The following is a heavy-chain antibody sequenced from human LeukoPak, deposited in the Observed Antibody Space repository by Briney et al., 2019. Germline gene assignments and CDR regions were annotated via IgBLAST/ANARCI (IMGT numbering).Heavy chain of an antibody. CDR2: ISSSGGNT. V-gene: IGHV3-23*01. Sequence: GGSLRLSCAASGFTFTNYAMSWFRQAPEKGLEWVSTISSSGGNTYYADSVKGRFSISRDNSKNILSLLMNSLRAEDTAVYYCANPLSHRNWFDSWGQGTLVTVSS. J-gene: IGHJ5*01. CDR1: GFTFTNYA. CDR3: ANPLSHRNWFDS.